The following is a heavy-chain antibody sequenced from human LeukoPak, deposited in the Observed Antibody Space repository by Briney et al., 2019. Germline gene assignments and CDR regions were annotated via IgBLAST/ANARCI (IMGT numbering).Heavy chain of an antibody. Sequence: GGSLRPSCAASGFTFSSYWMSWVRQAPGKGLEWVANLKQDGSEKYYVDSVKGRFTISRDNAKNTLYLQMNSLRAEDTAVYYCAAYPEGNRFSYDYWGQGTLVTVSS. J-gene: IGHJ4*02. CDR3: AAYPEGNRFSYDY. CDR1: GFTFSSYW. CDR2: LKQDGSEK. V-gene: IGHV3-7*01. D-gene: IGHD1-14*01.